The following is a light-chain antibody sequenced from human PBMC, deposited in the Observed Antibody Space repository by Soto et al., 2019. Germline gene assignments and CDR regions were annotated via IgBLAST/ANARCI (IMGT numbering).Light chain of an antibody. V-gene: IGKV4-1*01. CDR2: WAS. J-gene: IGKJ5*01. CDR3: QQYYSTYVT. CDR1: QSVFYSSNNKNY. Sequence: DIVMTQSPDSLAVSLGERATINCKSSQSVFYSSNNKNYLAWYQQKPGQPPMLLIYWASTRESGVPDRFSGSGSGTDFTLTISSLQAEDVAVYYCQQYYSTYVTFGQGTRLEIK.